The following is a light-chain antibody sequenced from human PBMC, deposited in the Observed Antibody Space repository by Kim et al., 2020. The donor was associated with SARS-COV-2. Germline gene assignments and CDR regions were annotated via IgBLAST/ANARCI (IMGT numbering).Light chain of an antibody. V-gene: IGLV2-14*01. Sequence: QSALTQPASVSGSPGQSITISCTGSNSDVGGYNYVSWYQQHPGKAPKLIIYGVNERPSGVSSHFPASKSGNTASLTISGLQVEDEADYYCSSYTSTSFVIFGGGTQLTVL. J-gene: IGLJ2*01. CDR1: NSDVGGYNY. CDR2: GVN. CDR3: SSYTSTSFVI.